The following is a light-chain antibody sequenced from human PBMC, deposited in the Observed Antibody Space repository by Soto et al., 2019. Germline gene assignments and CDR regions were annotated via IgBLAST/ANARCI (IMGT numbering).Light chain of an antibody. CDR2: KAS. CDR1: QSIRSW. J-gene: IGKJ1*01. V-gene: IGKV1-5*03. CDR3: QQYNSYWT. Sequence: DIQMTQSPSTLSASVGDRVTITCRASQSIRSWLAWYQQKPGKAPKLLIYKASSLDSGVPSRLNGSGSGTEFTLTISRLQPDDFATYYCQQYNSYWTFGKGTKVEIK.